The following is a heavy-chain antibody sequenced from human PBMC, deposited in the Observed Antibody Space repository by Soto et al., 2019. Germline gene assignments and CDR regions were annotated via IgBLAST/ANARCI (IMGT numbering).Heavy chain of an antibody. V-gene: IGHV3-74*01. CDR2: INSDGSTT. Sequence: GSLRLSCAASGFTFSSYWMNWVRQAPGKGLVWVSRINSDGSTTGYVDSVKGRFTISRDKSKNTLYLQMNTLRAEDTAVYYCAKDQYSGSPGKPDYWGQGSLVTVSS. CDR1: GFTFSSYW. J-gene: IGHJ4*02. D-gene: IGHD1-26*01. CDR3: AKDQYSGSPGKPDY.